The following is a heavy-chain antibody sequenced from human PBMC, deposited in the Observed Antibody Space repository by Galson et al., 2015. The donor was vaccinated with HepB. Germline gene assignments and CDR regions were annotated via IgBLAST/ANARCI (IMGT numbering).Heavy chain of an antibody. Sequence: SLRLSCAASGFTFSSYSMNWVRQAPGKGLEWVSSISSSSSYIYYADSVKGRFTISRDNAKNSLYLQMNSLRAEDTAVYYCAREHRYGSGSYYNLDSGAFDIWGQGTMVTVSS. CDR3: AREHRYGSGSYYNLDSGAFDI. J-gene: IGHJ3*02. V-gene: IGHV3-21*01. CDR1: GFTFSSYS. CDR2: ISSSSSYI. D-gene: IGHD3-10*01.